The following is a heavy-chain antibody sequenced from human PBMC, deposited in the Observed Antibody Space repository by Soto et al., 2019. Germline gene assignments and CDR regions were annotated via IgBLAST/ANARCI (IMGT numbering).Heavy chain of an antibody. J-gene: IGHJ4*02. CDR3: ASNSYGYTFYDD. CDR2: IYYSGST. Sequence: QVQLQESSTGLVKPSQTLSLTCTVSGVSISSGDYYWSWIRQPPGKGLEWIGYIYYSGSTYYNPSLKSRVTISVDTSKNQFSLKLSSVTAADTAVYYCASNSYGYTFYDDWGQGTLVTVSS. D-gene: IGHD5-18*01. V-gene: IGHV4-30-4*01. CDR1: GVSISSGDYY.